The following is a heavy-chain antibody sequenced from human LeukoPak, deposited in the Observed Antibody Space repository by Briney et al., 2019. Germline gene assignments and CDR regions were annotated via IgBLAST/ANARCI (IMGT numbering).Heavy chain of an antibody. CDR3: AREDGSDYGDQYYFDY. V-gene: IGHV3-7*01. Sequence: SGGALRLSCAASGFTFSSYWMSWVRQAPGKGLEGVGNIKQDGSEKYYVDSVKGRFTISRDNAKNSLYLQMNSLRAEDTAVYYCAREDGSDYGDQYYFDYWGQGTLVTVSS. J-gene: IGHJ4*02. CDR2: IKQDGSEK. D-gene: IGHD4-17*01. CDR1: GFTFSSYW.